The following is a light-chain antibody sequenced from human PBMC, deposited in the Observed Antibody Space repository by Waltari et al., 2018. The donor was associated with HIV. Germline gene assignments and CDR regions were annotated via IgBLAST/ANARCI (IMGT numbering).Light chain of an antibody. J-gene: IGLJ3*02. V-gene: IGLV2-14*01. CDR1: SSDLGDYNY. CDR3: ASYTSTSARV. Sequence: QSALTQPASVSGSPGQSITISCTGTSSDLGDYNYVSWFQQHPGKVPKLLIYEVSNRPSGVSYRFSGSKSGNTASLTISGLQAEDEADYYCASYTSTSARVFGGGTKVTVL. CDR2: EVS.